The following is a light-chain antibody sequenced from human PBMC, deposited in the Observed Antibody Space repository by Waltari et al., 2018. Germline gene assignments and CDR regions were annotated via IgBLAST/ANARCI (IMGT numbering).Light chain of an antibody. CDR3: QQYDSYPYT. V-gene: IGKV1-5*03. Sequence: DIQMTQSPSTLSASVGDRVTITCRASRSVSRWLVWYQQNPGKAPKLLISKASSLESGVPSRFSGSGSGTEFSFTINSLQPDDVATYYGQQYDSYPYTFGQGTKLEIK. J-gene: IGKJ2*01. CDR1: RSVSRW. CDR2: KAS.